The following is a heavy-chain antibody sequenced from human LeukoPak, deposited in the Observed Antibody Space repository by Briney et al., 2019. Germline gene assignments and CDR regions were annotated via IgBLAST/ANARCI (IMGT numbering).Heavy chain of an antibody. Sequence: ASVKVSCKASGYTFTSYYMHWVRQVPGQGLEWMGIINPSGGGTSYAQKFQGRVTMTRDTSTSTVYMELSSLRSEDTAVYYCARDSPTHYDFWSGYSYYFDYWGQGTLVTVSS. V-gene: IGHV1-46*01. CDR3: ARDSPTHYDFWSGYSYYFDY. CDR1: GYTFTSYY. CDR2: INPSGGGT. D-gene: IGHD3-3*01. J-gene: IGHJ4*02.